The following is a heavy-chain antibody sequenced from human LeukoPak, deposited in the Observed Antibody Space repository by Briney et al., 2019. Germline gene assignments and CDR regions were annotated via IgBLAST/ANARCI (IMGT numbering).Heavy chain of an antibody. CDR3: AKGAVGKSESSGYPPHFDY. J-gene: IGHJ4*02. D-gene: IGHD3-22*01. V-gene: IGHV3-23*01. Sequence: GGSLRLSCTVSGFTVSSNSMSWVRQAPGKGLEWVSYLSATGYTTNYADSVKGRFTMSRDNSKNTLYLQMNSLRAEDTAVYYCAKGAVGKSESSGYPPHFDYWGQGTLITVSS. CDR1: GFTVSSNS. CDR2: LSATGYTT.